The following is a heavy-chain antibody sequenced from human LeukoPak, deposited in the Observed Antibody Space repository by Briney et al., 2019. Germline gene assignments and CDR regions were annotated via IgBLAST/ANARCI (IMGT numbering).Heavy chain of an antibody. J-gene: IGHJ4*02. D-gene: IGHD6-13*01. CDR3: ARDPGIDY. CDR1: GYTFTNYA. V-gene: IGHV1-3*01. CDR2: INAGNGNT. Sequence: ASVKVSCKASGYTFTNYAIHWVRQAPGQRLEWMGWINAGNGNTKYSQKFQGGVTITRDTSASTAYMELSSLRSEDTAIYYCARDPGIDYWGQGTLVTVSS.